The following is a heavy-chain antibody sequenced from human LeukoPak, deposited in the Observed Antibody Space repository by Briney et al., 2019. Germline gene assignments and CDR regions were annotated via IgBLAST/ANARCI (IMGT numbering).Heavy chain of an antibody. CDR2: INPSGGST. J-gene: IGHJ4*02. CDR1: GYSLTNYY. CDR3: ARGAPTTRIGAGSFDY. Sequence: GASVKVSCEAFGYSLTNYYVHWVRQAPGQGLEWMGEINPSGGSTSYAQKFQGRITVTRDTYANTVYMDLSSLRSEDTATYYCARGAPTTRIGAGSFDYWGQGSLLTVAS. V-gene: IGHV1-46*01. D-gene: IGHD5-12*01.